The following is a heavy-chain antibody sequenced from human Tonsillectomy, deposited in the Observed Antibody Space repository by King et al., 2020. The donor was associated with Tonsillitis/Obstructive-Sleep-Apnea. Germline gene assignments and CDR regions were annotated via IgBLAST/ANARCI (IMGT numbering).Heavy chain of an antibody. CDR2: INSDVRTT. Sequence: LVESGGGLVQPGGSLRLSCAASGFTFTNYWMHWVRQTPGKGLVWVSYINSDVRTTSYADSVKGRFTISRDNAKNTVLLQMNSLRSEDTAIYYCARSHTVVGNAFDLWGQGTMVTVSS. V-gene: IGHV3-74*01. CDR1: GFTFTNYW. D-gene: IGHD6-13*01. CDR3: ARSHTVVGNAFDL. J-gene: IGHJ3*01.